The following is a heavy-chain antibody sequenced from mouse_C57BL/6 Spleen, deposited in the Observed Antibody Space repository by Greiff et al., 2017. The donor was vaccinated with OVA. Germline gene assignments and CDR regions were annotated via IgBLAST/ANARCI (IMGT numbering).Heavy chain of an antibody. CDR1: GYTFTSYW. CDR3: ARYADCNYDGDY. J-gene: IGHJ2*01. D-gene: IGHD2-1*01. Sequence: VQLQQPGAELVMPGASVKLSCKASGYTFTSYWMHWVKQRPGQGLEWIGEIDPSDSYTNYNQKFKGKSTFTVDKSSSTAYFQLSSLTSADSAVYYCARYADCNYDGDYWGQGTTLTVSS. CDR2: IDPSDSYT. V-gene: IGHV1-69*01.